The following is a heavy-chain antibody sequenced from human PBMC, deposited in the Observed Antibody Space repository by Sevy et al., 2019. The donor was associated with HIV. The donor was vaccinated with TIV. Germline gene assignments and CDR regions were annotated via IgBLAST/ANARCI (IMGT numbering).Heavy chain of an antibody. CDR2: IRSKSYGGTA. V-gene: IGHV3-49*03. D-gene: IGHD1-26*01. CDR1: GFTIGEYA. Sequence: GGSLRLSCTVSGFTIGEYAMSWFRQAPGKGLEWVGFIRSKSYGGTAECAASVKDRVSISRHDSKRIAYLQMNSIRIEDTAVYYCSRDSNKRRRDLLLNDYWGQGTLVTVSS. CDR3: SRDSNKRRRDLLLNDY. J-gene: IGHJ4*02.